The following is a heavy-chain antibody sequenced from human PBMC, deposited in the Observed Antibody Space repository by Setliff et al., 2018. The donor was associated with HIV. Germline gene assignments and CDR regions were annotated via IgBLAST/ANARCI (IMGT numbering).Heavy chain of an antibody. Sequence: GESLKISCTGSGYSFSNHWIGWVRQMPGRGLEWVAIIYPQDSDTRYSPSFEGHVTISADTSRYTAYLQWRALRASDTAIYYRARHRIDISLLVVQDPGPFDLWGRGTMVTVS. V-gene: IGHV5-51*01. D-gene: IGHD3-3*02. CDR3: ARHRIDISLLVVQDPGPFDL. CDR1: GYSFSNHW. CDR2: IYPQDSDT. J-gene: IGHJ3*01.